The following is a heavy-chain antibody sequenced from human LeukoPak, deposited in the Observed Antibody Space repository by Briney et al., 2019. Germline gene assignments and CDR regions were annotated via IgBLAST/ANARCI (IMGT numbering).Heavy chain of an antibody. CDR3: ASPYYDFCSGNSHFDY. CDR1: GGTFSSYA. V-gene: IGHV1-69*13. J-gene: IGHJ4*02. Sequence: GASVKVSCKASGGTFSSYAISWVRQAPGQGLEWMGGIVPIFGTANYAQKFQGRVTITADESTSTAYMEMSSLRSEDTAVYYCASPYYDFCSGNSHFDYWGQGTLVTVSS. CDR2: IVPIFGTA. D-gene: IGHD3-3*01.